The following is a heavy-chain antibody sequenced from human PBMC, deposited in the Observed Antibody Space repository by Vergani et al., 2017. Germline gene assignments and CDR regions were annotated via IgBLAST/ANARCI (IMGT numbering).Heavy chain of an antibody. CDR3: ARHSTVEWLVKLGWIDP. D-gene: IGHD6-19*01. Sequence: QLQLQESGPGLVKPSATLSLTCSVSGASIRSSNYYWGWIRQPPGKGMEWIASFYYSGSTYTNPSLKSRVTITVNTSKNQFSLKLRSVTAADTAVYFCARHSTVEWLVKLGWIDPWGQGILVTVSS. J-gene: IGHJ5*02. CDR2: FYYSGST. CDR1: GASIRSSNYY. V-gene: IGHV4-39*01.